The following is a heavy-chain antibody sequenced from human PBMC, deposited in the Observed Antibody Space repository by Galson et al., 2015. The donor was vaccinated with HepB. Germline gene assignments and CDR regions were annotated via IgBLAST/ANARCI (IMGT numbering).Heavy chain of an antibody. Sequence: SVKVSCKASGYTFTGYYMHWVRQAPGQGLEWMGRINPNSGGTNYAQKFQGRVTMTRDTSISTAYMELSRLRSDDTVVYYCARAPRGGLGELSLFFDYWGQGTLVTVSS. CDR3: ARAPRGGLGELSLFFDY. CDR2: INPNSGGT. CDR1: GYTFTGYY. J-gene: IGHJ4*02. D-gene: IGHD3-16*02. V-gene: IGHV1-2*05.